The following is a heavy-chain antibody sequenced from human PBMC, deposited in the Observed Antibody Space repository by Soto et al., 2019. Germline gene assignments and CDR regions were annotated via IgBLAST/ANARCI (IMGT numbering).Heavy chain of an antibody. Sequence: QLQLQASGPGLVKPSETLSLTCTVSGGSISSSSYYWGWSRQPPGKGLEWIGSIYYSGSTYYNPSLKSRVTIAVDTSKNPFSLELTSVPAADTAVYYCAILPAWGSGNSWGQGTLVTVSS. CDR1: GGSISSSSYY. CDR2: IYYSGST. V-gene: IGHV4-39*02. D-gene: IGHD3-10*01. J-gene: IGHJ4*02. CDR3: AILPAWGSGNS.